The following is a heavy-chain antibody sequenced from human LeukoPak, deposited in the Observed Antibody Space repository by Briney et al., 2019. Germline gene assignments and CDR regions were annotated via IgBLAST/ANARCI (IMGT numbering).Heavy chain of an antibody. V-gene: IGHV1-18*01. CDR2: ISAYNGNT. CDR3: ARDKAAIRGFRHYFDY. CDR1: GYTFTSYG. Sequence: ALVKVSCKASGYTFTSYGISWVRQAPGQGLEWMGWISAYNGNTNYAQKLQGRVTMTTDTSTSTAYMELRSLRSDDTAVYYCARDKAAIRGFRHYFDYWGQGTLVTVSS. D-gene: IGHD2-2*02. J-gene: IGHJ4*02.